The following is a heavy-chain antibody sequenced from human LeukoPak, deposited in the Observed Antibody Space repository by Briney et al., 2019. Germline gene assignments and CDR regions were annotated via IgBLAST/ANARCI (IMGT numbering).Heavy chain of an antibody. Sequence: PSETLSLTCAVYGGSFSGYYWGWIRQPPGKGLEWIGEINHSGDTNYSPSLESRVTISVDTSKNQFSLKLSSVTAADTAVYYCARVGNPLVTVFAWFDPWGQGTLVTVSS. CDR3: ARVGNPLVTVFAWFDP. CDR1: GGSFSGYY. CDR2: INHSGDT. J-gene: IGHJ5*02. D-gene: IGHD3-3*01. V-gene: IGHV4-34*01.